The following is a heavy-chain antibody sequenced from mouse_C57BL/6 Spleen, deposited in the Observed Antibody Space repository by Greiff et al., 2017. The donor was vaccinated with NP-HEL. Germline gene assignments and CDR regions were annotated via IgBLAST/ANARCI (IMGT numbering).Heavy chain of an antibody. CDR3: ARDGYDRAFAY. CDR1: GYTFTSYW. D-gene: IGHD2-2*01. Sequence: QVQLKQPGAELVMPGASVKLSCKASGYTFTSYWMHWVKQRPGQGLEWIGEIDPSDSSTNYNQKFKGKSTLTVDKSSSTAYMQLSSLTSEDSAVYYCARDGYDRAFAYWGQGTLVTVSA. J-gene: IGHJ3*01. V-gene: IGHV1-69*01. CDR2: IDPSDSST.